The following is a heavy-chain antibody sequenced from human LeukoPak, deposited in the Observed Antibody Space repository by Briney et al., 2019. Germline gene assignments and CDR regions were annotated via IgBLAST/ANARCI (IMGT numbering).Heavy chain of an antibody. J-gene: IGHJ6*02. CDR3: AKDFDPYAHEVYYGMDV. D-gene: IGHD2-2*01. CDR2: ISYDGSNK. CDR1: GFTFSSYG. Sequence: GGSLRLSCAASGFTFSSYGMHWVRQAPGKGLEWVAVISYDGSNKYYADSVKGRFTISRDNSKNTLYLQMNSLRAEDTTVYYCAKDFDPYAHEVYYGMDVWGQGTTVTVSS. V-gene: IGHV3-30*18.